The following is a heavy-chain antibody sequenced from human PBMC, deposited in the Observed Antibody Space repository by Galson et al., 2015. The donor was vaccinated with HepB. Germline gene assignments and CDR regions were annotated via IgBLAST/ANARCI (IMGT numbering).Heavy chain of an antibody. CDR2: IDPSDSYT. D-gene: IGHD3-10*01. V-gene: IGHV5-10-1*01. Sequence: QSGAEVKKPGESLRISCKGSGYSFTSYWISWVRQMPGKGLEWMGRIDPSDSYTNYSPSFQGHVTISADKSISTAYLQWSSLKASDTAMYYCAMLLGTMVRGVIITDPFDYWGQGTLVTVSS. CDR1: GYSFTSYW. CDR3: AMLLGTMVRGVIITDPFDY. J-gene: IGHJ4*02.